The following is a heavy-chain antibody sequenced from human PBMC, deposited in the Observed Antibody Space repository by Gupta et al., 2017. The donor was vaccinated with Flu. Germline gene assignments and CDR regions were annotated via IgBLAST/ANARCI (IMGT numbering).Heavy chain of an antibody. V-gene: IGHV4-34*01. D-gene: IGHD6-19*01. CDR2: INHSGST. CDR1: GGSFSGYY. J-gene: IGHJ4*02. CDR3: ARIVLAVAGRGGLYYFDY. Sequence: QVQLQQWGAGLLKPSETLSLTCAVYGGSFSGYYWSWIRQPPGKGLEWIGEINHSGSTNYNPSLKSRVTISVDTSKNQFSLKLSSVTAADTAVYYCARIVLAVAGRGGLYYFDYWGQGTLVTVSS.